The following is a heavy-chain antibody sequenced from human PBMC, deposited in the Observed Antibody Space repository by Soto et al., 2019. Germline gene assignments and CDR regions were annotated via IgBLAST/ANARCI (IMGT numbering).Heavy chain of an antibody. CDR3: ARHDFRGADY. D-gene: IGHD3-10*01. V-gene: IGHV3-74*01. CDR1: GFTFSSYA. J-gene: IGHJ4*02. CDR2: VNSDGSST. Sequence: GSLRLSCAASGFTFSSYAMSWVRQAPGKGLVWVSRVNSDGSSTSYADSVKGRFTISRDNAKNTLYLQMNSLRAEDTAVYYCARHDFRGADYWGQGTLVTVSS.